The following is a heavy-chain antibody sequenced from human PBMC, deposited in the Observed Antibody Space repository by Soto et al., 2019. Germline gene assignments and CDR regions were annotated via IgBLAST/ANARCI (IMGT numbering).Heavy chain of an antibody. CDR1: GYTLTTFF. D-gene: IGHD2-8*01. Sequence: ASVKVSCKASGYTLTTFFMHWVRQAPGQGPEWMGVINPGYPAGRSTTYAQKFQGWVTMTTDTSISTASMELTRLTSDDTAIYYCARGDSTDCSNGVCSFFYNHDMDVWGQGTTVTVSS. J-gene: IGHJ6*02. CDR3: ARGDSTDCSNGVCSFFYNHDMDV. CDR2: INPGYPAGRST. V-gene: IGHV1-46*01.